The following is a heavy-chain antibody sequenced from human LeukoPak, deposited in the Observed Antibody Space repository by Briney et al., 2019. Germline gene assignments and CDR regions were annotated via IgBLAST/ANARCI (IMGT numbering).Heavy chain of an antibody. CDR2: ISSSSRCI. CDR1: GFTFSSYN. D-gene: IGHD3-22*01. CDR3: ARDREYSYDSTGYFLYYFDD. V-gene: IGHV3-21*01. Sequence: RGSLRLSCAASGFTFSSYNMNWVRQAPGKGLEWVSAISSSSRCIYYADSVKGRFTISRDNAKNSLFLQMNSLRAEDTAVYYSARDREYSYDSTGYFLYYFDDWGHGSLVTVSP. J-gene: IGHJ4*01.